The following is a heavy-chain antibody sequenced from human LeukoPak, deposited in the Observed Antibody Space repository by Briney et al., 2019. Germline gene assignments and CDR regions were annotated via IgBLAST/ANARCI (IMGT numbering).Heavy chain of an antibody. J-gene: IGHJ4*02. CDR1: RYTFTSYY. CDR3: AREGPGSGCFFDY. Sequence: ASVNVSCKASRYTFTSYYMHWLRQAAGQGLEGMGIINPSGGNTNYAQKFQGRVTMTRDTSTSTVFMEVNSLRSEDTAMYYCAREGPGSGCFFDYWGQGTLVTVSS. D-gene: IGHD6-19*01. V-gene: IGHV1-46*01. CDR2: INPSGGNT.